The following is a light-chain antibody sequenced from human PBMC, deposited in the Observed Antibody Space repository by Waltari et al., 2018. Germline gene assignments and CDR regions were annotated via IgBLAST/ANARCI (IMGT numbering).Light chain of an antibody. CDR3: QQSYSTPRT. CDR2: ASY. J-gene: IGKJ1*01. CDR1: QGITSY. V-gene: IGKV1-39*01. Sequence: SPSSLSATVGTRVTITCRASQGITSYLTWYQHKPVKASTLLIYASYSLQSGAASRFSGRGSGTDFTRAISSLQPEDFATYYCQQSYSTPRTFGQGPNAE.